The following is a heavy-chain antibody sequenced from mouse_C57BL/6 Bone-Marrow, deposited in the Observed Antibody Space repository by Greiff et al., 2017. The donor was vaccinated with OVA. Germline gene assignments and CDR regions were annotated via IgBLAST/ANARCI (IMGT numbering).Heavy chain of an antibody. Sequence: VQLQQSGAELVRPGTSVKMSCKASGYTFTNYWIGWAKQRPGHGLEWIGDIYPGGGYTNYNEKFKGKATLTADKSSSTAYMQCSSLTSEDSAIYYCARLYYGSSYFDYWGQGTTLSVSS. J-gene: IGHJ2*01. CDR2: IYPGGGYT. D-gene: IGHD1-1*01. V-gene: IGHV1-63*01. CDR1: GYTFTNYW. CDR3: ARLYYGSSYFDY.